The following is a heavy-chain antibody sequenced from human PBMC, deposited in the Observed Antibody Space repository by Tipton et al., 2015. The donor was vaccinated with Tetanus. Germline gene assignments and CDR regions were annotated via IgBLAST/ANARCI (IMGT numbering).Heavy chain of an antibody. CDR1: SGSISSSNYH. D-gene: IGHD2-2*01. Sequence: TLSLTCIVSSGSISSSNYHWGWIRQPPGKGLEWIGSIHYSGSTYYKPSLKSRVTISVDTSKNQFSLKLSSVTAADTAVYYCARHVHGFGALLTPAATHYSYGMDVWGQGTTVTVSS. CDR2: IHYSGST. V-gene: IGHV4-39*01. J-gene: IGHJ6*02. CDR3: ARHVHGFGALLTPAATHYSYGMDV.